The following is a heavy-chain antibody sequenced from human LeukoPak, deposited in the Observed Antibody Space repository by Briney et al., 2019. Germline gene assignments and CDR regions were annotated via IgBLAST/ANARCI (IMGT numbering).Heavy chain of an antibody. CDR1: GYSFSTHW. V-gene: IGHV5-51*01. Sequence: GESLQISFYASGYSFSTHWIAWVRPMPGKGLEWMGLIYPADSDTRYSPSFQGQVTISADKSLSTAFLQWSSLTASDTAIYYCARLRREYDLLSGFSYWGQGTLVSVSS. J-gene: IGHJ4*02. CDR3: ARLRREYDLLSGFSY. D-gene: IGHD3-3*01. CDR2: IYPADSDT.